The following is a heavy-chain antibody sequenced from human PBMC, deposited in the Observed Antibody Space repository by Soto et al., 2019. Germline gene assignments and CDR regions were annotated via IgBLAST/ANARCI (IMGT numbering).Heavy chain of an antibody. D-gene: IGHD2-2*01. CDR1: DGSISNYY. V-gene: IGHV4-59*01. CDR3: ARGASDAAALNWLDP. CDR2: IYYSGTT. J-gene: IGHJ5*02. Sequence: QVQLQESGPGLVKPSETLSLTCTVSDGSISNYYWSWIRQPPGKGLEWIGYIYYSGTTNYNPSLKSRVTISVDTSKNQFSLKLRSVSTADTAVYYCARGASDAAALNWLDPWGQGILVTVSS.